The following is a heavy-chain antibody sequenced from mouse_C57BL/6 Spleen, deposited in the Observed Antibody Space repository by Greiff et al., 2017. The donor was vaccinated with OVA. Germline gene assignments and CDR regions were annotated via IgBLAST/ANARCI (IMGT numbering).Heavy chain of an antibody. D-gene: IGHD2-5*01. CDR1: GYTFTDYY. J-gene: IGHJ4*01. Sequence: VQLQQSGPELVKPGASVKISCKASGYTFTDYYMNWVKQSHGKSLEWIGDINPNNGGTSYNQKFKGKATLTVDKSSSTAYMELRSLTSEDSAVYYCARGKLFYSNYVAYAMDYWGQGTSVTVSS. CDR2: INPNNGGT. V-gene: IGHV1-26*01. CDR3: ARGKLFYSNYVAYAMDY.